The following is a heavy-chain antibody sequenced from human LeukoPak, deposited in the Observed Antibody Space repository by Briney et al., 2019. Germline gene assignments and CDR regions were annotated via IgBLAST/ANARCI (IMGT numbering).Heavy chain of an antibody. CDR3: VRVSAYYDSSGYYGRDYFDY. V-gene: IGHV1-69*13. J-gene: IGHJ4*02. CDR2: IIPIFGTA. CDR1: GGTFSSYA. D-gene: IGHD3-22*01. Sequence: GASVKVSCKASGGTFSSYAISWVRQAPGQGLEWMGGIIPIFGTANYAQKFQGRVTITADESTSTAYMELSSLRSEDTAVYYCVRVSAYYDSSGYYGRDYFDYWGQGTLVTVSS.